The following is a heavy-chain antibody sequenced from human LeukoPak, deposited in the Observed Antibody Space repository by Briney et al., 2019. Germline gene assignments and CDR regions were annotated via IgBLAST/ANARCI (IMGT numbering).Heavy chain of an antibody. Sequence: SETLSLTCAVSGGSFSDYYCCWIRQPPGKGLEWLGEIIHSGSTNYNPSLKSRVTISEDTTKNQFSLKLSSVTAADTALYYCVLGEVAGDYFQHWGQGNLVTVSS. D-gene: IGHD6-19*01. CDR1: GGSFSDYY. J-gene: IGHJ1*01. CDR3: VLGEVAGDYFQH. V-gene: IGHV4-34*12. CDR2: IIHSGST.